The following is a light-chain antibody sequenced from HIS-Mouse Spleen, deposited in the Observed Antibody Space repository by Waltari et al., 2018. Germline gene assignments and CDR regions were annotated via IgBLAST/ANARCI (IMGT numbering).Light chain of an antibody. CDR1: ALPKQY. J-gene: IGLJ3*02. Sequence: SYELTQPPSVSVSPGQTARITCSGDALPKQYAYWYQQKPGPAPLRVIYKDSERPSGIPERFSGSSSGTTVTLTISGVQAEDEADYYCQSADSSGTWVFGGGTKLTVL. CDR2: KDS. V-gene: IGLV3-25*03. CDR3: QSADSSGTWV.